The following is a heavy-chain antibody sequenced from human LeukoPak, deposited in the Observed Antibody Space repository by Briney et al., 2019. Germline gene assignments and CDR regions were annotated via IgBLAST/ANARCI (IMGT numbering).Heavy chain of an antibody. V-gene: IGHV1-8*01. CDR3: ARGFNDILTGYRHEMGIDYYYYYGMDV. CDR1: GYTFTSYD. Sequence: GASVKVSCKASGYTFTSYDINWVRQATGQGLEWMGWMNPNSGNTGYAQKFQGRVTMTRNTSISTAYMELSSLRSEDTAVYYCARGFNDILTGYRHEMGIDYYYYYGMDVWGQGTTVTVSS. CDR2: MNPNSGNT. J-gene: IGHJ6*02. D-gene: IGHD3-9*01.